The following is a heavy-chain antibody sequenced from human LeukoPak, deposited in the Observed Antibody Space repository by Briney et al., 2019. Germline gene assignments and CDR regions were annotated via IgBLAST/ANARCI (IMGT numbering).Heavy chain of an antibody. J-gene: IGHJ4*02. CDR2: IYYSGST. Sequence: SSETLSLTCTVSGGSISSYYWSWIRQPPGQGLEWIGYIYYSGSTNYNPSLKSRVTISVDTSKNQFSLKLSSVTAADTAVYYCARGVYYDILTGYQYYFDYWGQGTLVAVSS. CDR3: ARGVYYDILTGYQYYFDY. D-gene: IGHD3-9*01. V-gene: IGHV4-59*01. CDR1: GGSISSYY.